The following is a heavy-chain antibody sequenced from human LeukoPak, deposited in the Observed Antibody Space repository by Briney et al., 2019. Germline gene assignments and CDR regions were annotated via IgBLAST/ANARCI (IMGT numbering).Heavy chain of an antibody. Sequence: PGGSLRLSCAASGFSLSTYWMHWVRQVPGKGLVWVSHINSDEMKITYADSVKGRFTISTDKAKNTMYLQMNSLKAEDTAVYYCARVLWSHYCSGGSCYPNWGQGTLVTVSS. CDR1: GFSLSTYW. D-gene: IGHD2-15*01. CDR2: INSDEMKI. J-gene: IGHJ4*02. V-gene: IGHV3-74*03. CDR3: ARVLWSHYCSGGSCYPN.